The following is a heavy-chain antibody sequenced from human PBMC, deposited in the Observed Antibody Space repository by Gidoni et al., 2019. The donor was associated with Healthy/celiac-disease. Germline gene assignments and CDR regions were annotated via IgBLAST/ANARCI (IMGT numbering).Heavy chain of an antibody. V-gene: IGHV3-30*03. Sequence: SYDGSNKYYADSVKGRFTISRDNSKNTLYLQMNSLRAEDTAVYYCATTRFLEWFLFDYWGQGTLVTVSS. J-gene: IGHJ4*02. D-gene: IGHD3-3*01. CDR3: ATTRFLEWFLFDY. CDR2: SYDGSNK.